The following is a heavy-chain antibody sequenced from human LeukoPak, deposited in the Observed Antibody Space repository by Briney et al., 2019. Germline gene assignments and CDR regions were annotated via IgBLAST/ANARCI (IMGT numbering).Heavy chain of an antibody. CDR3: VAMIREVGY. CDR2: TKNKGNSYTR. Sequence: PGVSLRLSCAVSGITFSDHDMDWVRQAPGKGLEWCGRTKNKGNSYTREYAASVKGRFTISRDDSKNSLYLQMNSLKTEDTAIYYCVAMIREVGYWGQGTLVTVSS. D-gene: IGHD3-10*01. J-gene: IGHJ4*02. V-gene: IGHV3-72*01. CDR1: GITFSDHD.